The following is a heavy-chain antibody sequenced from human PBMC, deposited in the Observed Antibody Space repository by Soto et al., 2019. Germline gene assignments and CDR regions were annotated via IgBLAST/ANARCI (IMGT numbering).Heavy chain of an antibody. CDR1: GYTFTGYY. J-gene: IGHJ6*02. CDR3: AREPAAISLYYYYYDMDV. D-gene: IGHD2-2*01. Sequence: ASVKVSCKASGYTFTGYYMHWVRQAPGQGLEWMGWINPNSGGTNYAQKFQGRVTMTRDTSISTAYMELSRLRSDDTAVYYCAREPAAISLYYYYYDMDVWGQGTTVTVSS. CDR2: INPNSGGT. V-gene: IGHV1-2*02.